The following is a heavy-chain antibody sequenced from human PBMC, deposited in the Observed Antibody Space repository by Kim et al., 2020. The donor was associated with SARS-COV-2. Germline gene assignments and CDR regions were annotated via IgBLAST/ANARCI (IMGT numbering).Heavy chain of an antibody. CDR2: IYYSGST. CDR1: GGSISSGGYY. Sequence: SQTLSLTCTVSGGSISSGGYYWSWIRQHPGKGLEWIGYIYYSGSTYYNPSLKSRVTISVDTSKNQFSLKLSSVTAADTAVYYCARDPLKNPVPLSYYYYYGMDGWSQGTTVTVSS. J-gene: IGHJ6*02. V-gene: IGHV4-31*03. CDR3: ARDPLKNPVPLSYYYYYGMDG.